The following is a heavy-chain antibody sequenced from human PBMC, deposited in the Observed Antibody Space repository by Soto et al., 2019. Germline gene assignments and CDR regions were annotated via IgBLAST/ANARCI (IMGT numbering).Heavy chain of an antibody. Sequence: QVQLVQSGAEVKRPGSSVKLSCKASGGTFTYYGISWVRQAPGQGLERMGGIIPIIGPATYAQKFQGRVTITADQSTSTAYMALSSLGSEAKALYYCARDLGTTIAGPPRRETYGWLDPWGQGTLVTVSS. CDR3: ARDLGTTIAGPPRRETYGWLDP. CDR1: GGTFTYYG. CDR2: IIPIIGPA. V-gene: IGHV1-69*01. D-gene: IGHD3-22*01. J-gene: IGHJ5*02.